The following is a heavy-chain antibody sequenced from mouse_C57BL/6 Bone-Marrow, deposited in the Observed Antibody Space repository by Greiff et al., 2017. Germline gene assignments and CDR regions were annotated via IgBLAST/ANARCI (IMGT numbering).Heavy chain of an antibody. V-gene: IGHV1-81*01. CDR2: IYPRSGNT. J-gene: IGHJ3*01. CDR3: ARTTGSWFAY. Sequence: QVQLQQSGAELARPGASVKLSCKASGYTFTSYGISWVKQRTGQGLEWIGEIYPRSGNTYYNEKFKGKATLTADKSSSTAYMELRSLTSEDSVVYFCARTTGSWFAYWGQGTLVTVSA. D-gene: IGHD4-1*02. CDR1: GYTFTSYG.